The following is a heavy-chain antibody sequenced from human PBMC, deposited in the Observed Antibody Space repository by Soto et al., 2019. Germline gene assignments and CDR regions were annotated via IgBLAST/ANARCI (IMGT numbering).Heavy chain of an antibody. CDR1: GFTFSSYS. Sequence: GGSLILSCAASGFTFSSYSMHWVRQAPGKGLEYVSAISSNGGSTYYANSVKGRFTISRDNSKNTLYLQMGSLRAEDMAVYYCARGFYDSYGMDVWGQGTTVTVSS. D-gene: IGHD3-22*01. CDR3: ARGFYDSYGMDV. V-gene: IGHV3-64*01. CDR2: ISSNGGST. J-gene: IGHJ6*02.